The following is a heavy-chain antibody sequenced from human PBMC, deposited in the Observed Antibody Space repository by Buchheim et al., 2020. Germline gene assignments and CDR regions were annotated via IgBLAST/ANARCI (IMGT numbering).Heavy chain of an antibody. J-gene: IGHJ2*01. Sequence: QVQLQQWGAGLLKPSETLSLTCAVYGGSFSGDYWCWIRQPPGKGLEWIGEINNSGNTNYNPSLKSRVTISIDTSKNQFSLKLSSVSAADTAVYYCAREKFDLWGRGTL. CDR1: GGSFSGDY. V-gene: IGHV4-34*01. CDR3: AREKFDL. CDR2: INNSGNT.